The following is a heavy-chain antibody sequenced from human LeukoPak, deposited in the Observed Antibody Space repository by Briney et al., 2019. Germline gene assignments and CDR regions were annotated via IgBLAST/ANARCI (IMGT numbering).Heavy chain of an antibody. CDR2: IYHGGST. V-gene: IGHV4-30-2*01. J-gene: IGHJ5*02. D-gene: IGHD1-26*01. CDR1: GGSISSGGCY. Sequence: TLSLTCTVSGGSISSGGCYWSWIRQPPGKGLEWIAYIYHGGSTYYNPSLKSRVTISIDRSKNQFSLKLSSVTAADTAVYYCAKDLLGRSPVNWFDPWGQGSLVTVSS. CDR3: AKDLLGRSPVNWFDP.